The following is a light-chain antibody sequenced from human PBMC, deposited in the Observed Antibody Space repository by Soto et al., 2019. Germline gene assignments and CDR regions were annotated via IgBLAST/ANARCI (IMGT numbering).Light chain of an antibody. V-gene: IGKV1-39*01. CDR2: TAS. J-gene: IGKJ4*01. CDR1: QTITTF. CDR3: QQSFSPLTFGGGTPQLT. Sequence: DIQMTQSPSSLSASVGDRVTISCRASQTITTFLSWYQQKPGKAPKLLIYTASTLQTGVPSRFSGSGSGTDFTLTISSLQPEDFATYYCQQSFSPLTFGGGTPQLTFGGGTKVDIK.